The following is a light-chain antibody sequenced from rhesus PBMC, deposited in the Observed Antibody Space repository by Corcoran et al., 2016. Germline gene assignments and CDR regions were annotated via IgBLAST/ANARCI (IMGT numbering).Light chain of an antibody. J-gene: IGKJ2*01. V-gene: IGKV1-22*01. CDR2: EAS. CDR1: QGISRW. CDR3: LQYNSSPYS. Sequence: DIQMTQSPSSLSASVGDTVTISCQASQGISRWLAWYQQKPGKAPKLLIYEASSLQSGVPSRFSGSGSGTDFTLTIISLQPEDFATYYCLQYNSSPYSFGQGTKVEIK.